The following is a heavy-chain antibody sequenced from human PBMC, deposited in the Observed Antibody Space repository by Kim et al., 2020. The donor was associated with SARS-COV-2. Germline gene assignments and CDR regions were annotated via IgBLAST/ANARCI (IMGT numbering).Heavy chain of an antibody. CDR1: GFTFSSYG. V-gene: IGHV3-30*18. Sequence: GGSLRLSCAASGFTFSSYGMHWVRQAPGKGLEWVAVISYDGSNKYYADSVKGRFTISRDNSKNTLYLQMNSLRAEDTAVYYCVNLYSYGFTLVRPFDYWGQGTLVTVSS. D-gene: IGHD5-18*01. CDR3: VNLYSYGFTLVRPFDY. CDR2: ISYDGSNK. J-gene: IGHJ4*02.